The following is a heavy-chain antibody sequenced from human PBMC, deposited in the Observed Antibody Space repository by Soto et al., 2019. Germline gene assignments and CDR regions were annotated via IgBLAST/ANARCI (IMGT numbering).Heavy chain of an antibody. Sequence: QITLKESGPTLVKPTQTLTLTCIFSGFSISTSGVGVGWIRQPPGKALEWLALIYWDDDKRYSPILKSRLTITTDTSKNQVVLTITNMDPVDTATYYCAHRDGNMVRGVISFDYWGQGTLVTVSS. J-gene: IGHJ4*02. CDR1: GFSISTSGVG. CDR2: IYWDDDK. D-gene: IGHD3-10*01. V-gene: IGHV2-5*02. CDR3: AHRDGNMVRGVISFDY.